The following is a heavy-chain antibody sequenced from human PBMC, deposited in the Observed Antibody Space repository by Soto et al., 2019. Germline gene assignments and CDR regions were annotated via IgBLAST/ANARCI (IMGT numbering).Heavy chain of an antibody. D-gene: IGHD3-3*01. V-gene: IGHV1-18*01. CDR1: GYTFNTYG. CDR2: ISAYDGKT. CDR3: ARDPHEFWTSYWFDP. Sequence: ASVKVSCKTSGYTFNTYGINWVRQAPGQGLELMGWISAYDGKTTYAEKFQGRVTLTTDTSTSTAYMELRSLRSDDTATYYCARDPHEFWTSYWFDPWGQGTLVTVSS. J-gene: IGHJ5*02.